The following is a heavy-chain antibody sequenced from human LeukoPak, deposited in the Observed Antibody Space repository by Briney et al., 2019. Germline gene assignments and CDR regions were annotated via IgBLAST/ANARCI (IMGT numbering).Heavy chain of an antibody. V-gene: IGHV3-11*01. J-gene: IGHJ6*02. CDR2: ISSSGSTI. D-gene: IGHD6-19*01. CDR3: AVTVAVAPHYYGMDV. Sequence: PGGSLRLSCAASGFTFSDYYMSWIRQAPGKGLEWVSYISSSGSTIYYADSVKGRFTISRDNAKNSLYLQMNSLRAEDTAVYYCAVTVAVAPHYYGMDVWGQGTTVTVSS. CDR1: GFTFSDYY.